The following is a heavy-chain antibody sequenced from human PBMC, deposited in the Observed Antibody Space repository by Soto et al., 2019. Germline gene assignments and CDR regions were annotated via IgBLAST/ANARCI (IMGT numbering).Heavy chain of an antibody. CDR3: ASWAVTTRWPRGNYYYYYGMDV. CDR2: ISSSSSYI. V-gene: IGHV3-21*01. CDR1: GFTFSSYS. D-gene: IGHD4-17*01. J-gene: IGHJ6*02. Sequence: VGSLRLSCAASGFTFSSYSMNWVRQAPGKGLEWVSSISSSSSYIYYADSVKGRFTISRDNAKNSLYLQMNSLRAEDTAVYYCASWAVTTRWPRGNYYYYYGMDVWGQGTTVTVSS.